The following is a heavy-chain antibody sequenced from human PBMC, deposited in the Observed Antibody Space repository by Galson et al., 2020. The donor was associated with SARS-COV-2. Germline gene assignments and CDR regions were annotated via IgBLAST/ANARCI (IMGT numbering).Heavy chain of an antibody. CDR1: GFNFDDHG. D-gene: IGHD3-3*01. CDR3: AAASPSLSIGGGYYYYGMDV. V-gene: IGHV3-49*03. J-gene: IGHJ6*02. Sequence: GGSLRLSCSASGFNFDDHGMSWFRQAPGKGLEWVAFIRRNIFDGTTEYAASVKGRFTISRDDSRSIAYLQMNSLKTEDTAVYYCAAASPSLSIGGGYYYYGMDVWGQGTTVTVSS. CDR2: IRRNIFDGTT.